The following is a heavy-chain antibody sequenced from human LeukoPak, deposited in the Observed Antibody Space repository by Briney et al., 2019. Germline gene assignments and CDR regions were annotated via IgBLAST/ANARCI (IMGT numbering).Heavy chain of an antibody. CDR3: AKALVRPFDAFDI. CDR2: ISGSGTST. CDR1: GFTFSSYA. V-gene: IGHV3-23*01. D-gene: IGHD3-16*01. J-gene: IGHJ3*02. Sequence: PGGSLRLSCAASGFTFSSYAMSGVRQAPGKGLEWVSAISGSGTSTYYADSVKGRFTISRDNSKNTLYLQMNSLRAEDTAVYYCAKALVRPFDAFDIWGQGTMVTVSS.